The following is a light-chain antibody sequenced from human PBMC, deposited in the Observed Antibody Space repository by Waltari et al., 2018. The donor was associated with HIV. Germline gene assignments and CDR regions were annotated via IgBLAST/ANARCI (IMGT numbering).Light chain of an antibody. Sequence: QSVLTQSSSASGTPGQRVTISCSGSTPNIGSNYVYWYQQLPGTAPKLLIYRNNQLPSGVPDRFCGSKSGTSASLAISGLRSEDEADYYCAAWDDSLEGIWVLGGGTKLTVL. V-gene: IGLV1-47*01. CDR2: RNN. J-gene: IGLJ3*02. CDR1: TPNIGSNY. CDR3: AAWDDSLEGIWV.